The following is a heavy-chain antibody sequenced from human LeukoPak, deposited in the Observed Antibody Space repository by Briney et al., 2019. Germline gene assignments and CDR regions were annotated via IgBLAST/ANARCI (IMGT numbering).Heavy chain of an antibody. CDR1: GFTFSSYS. V-gene: IGHV3-21*01. Sequence: GGSLRLSCAASGFTFSSYSMNWVRQAPGKGLEWVSSIGSSSSYIYYADSVKGRFTISRDNAKNSLYLQMNSLRAEDTAVYYCAREIGSMVGHYYGMDVWGQGTTVTVSS. D-gene: IGHD3-10*02. J-gene: IGHJ6*02. CDR2: IGSSSSYI. CDR3: AREIGSMVGHYYGMDV.